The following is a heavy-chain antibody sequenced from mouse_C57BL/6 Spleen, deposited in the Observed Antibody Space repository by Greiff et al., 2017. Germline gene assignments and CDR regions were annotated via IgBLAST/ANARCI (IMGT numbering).Heavy chain of an antibody. CDR3: TTGYYGSSSKDPAY. Sequence: VQLQQSGAELVRPGASVKLSCTASGFNIKDDYMHWVKQRPEQGLEWIGWIDPENGDTEYASKFQGKATITADTSSNTAYLQLSSLTSEDTAVYYCTTGYYGSSSKDPAYWGQGTLVTVSA. J-gene: IGHJ3*01. D-gene: IGHD1-1*01. CDR2: IDPENGDT. CDR1: GFNIKDDY. V-gene: IGHV14-4*01.